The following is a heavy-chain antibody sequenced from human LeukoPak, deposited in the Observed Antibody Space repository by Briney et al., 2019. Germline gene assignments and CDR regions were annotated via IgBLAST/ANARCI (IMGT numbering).Heavy chain of an antibody. Sequence: GASVKVSCKASGYTFTNYAMNWVRQAPGQGLEWMGWINPNSGGTNYAQKFQGRVTMTRDTSISTAYMELRSLRSDDTAVYYCARPSSYYYYMDVWGKGTTVTVSS. D-gene: IGHD6-6*01. V-gene: IGHV1-2*02. J-gene: IGHJ6*03. CDR3: ARPSSYYYYMDV. CDR2: INPNSGGT. CDR1: GYTFTNYA.